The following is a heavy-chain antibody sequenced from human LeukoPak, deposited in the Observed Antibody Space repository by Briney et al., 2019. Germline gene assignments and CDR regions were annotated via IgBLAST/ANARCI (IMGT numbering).Heavy chain of an antibody. J-gene: IGHJ4*02. CDR2: SRNKAKSYTT. V-gene: IGHV3-72*01. CDR1: GFTFSDHF. Sequence: GGSLRLSCVVSGFTFSDHFLDWVRQAPGKGLEWVGLSRNKAKSYTTEYAASVKGRFTISRDDSKNSLYLQMNSLKTEDTAVYYCVRVGSVAGSDYLDYWGQGTLVTVSS. CDR3: VRVGSVAGSDYLDY. D-gene: IGHD6-19*01.